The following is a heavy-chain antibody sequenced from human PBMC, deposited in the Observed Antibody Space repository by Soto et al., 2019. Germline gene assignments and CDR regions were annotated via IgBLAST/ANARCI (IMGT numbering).Heavy chain of an antibody. CDR3: ATRDTGRVY. Sequence: SETLSLTCAVSGVSISSHDWWTWARQPPGKGLEWIGESHQSGNTNYNSSLESRVTISLDKSKNQFSLQLSSVTVADTAVYYCATRDTGRVYWGQGTLVTVSS. V-gene: IGHV4-4*02. J-gene: IGHJ4*02. CDR2: SHQSGNT. CDR1: GVSISSHDW. D-gene: IGHD5-18*01.